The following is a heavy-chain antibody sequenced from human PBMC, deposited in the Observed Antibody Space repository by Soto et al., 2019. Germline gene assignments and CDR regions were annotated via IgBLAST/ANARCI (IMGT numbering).Heavy chain of an antibody. D-gene: IGHD2-21*01. J-gene: IGHJ4*02. CDR3: AFDVHTGVAYFDN. CDR1: GGTFSTYT. CDR2: IIPLYGLP. V-gene: IGHV1-69*02. Sequence: QVQLVQSGAEVKKPGSSVKVSCKASGGTFSTYTISWVRQAPGQGLEWLGRIIPLYGLPNHAQKFQDRVTITADKSTDTAYLEMNSLRPEDTAVYYCAFDVHTGVAYFDNWGQGTLVTVSS.